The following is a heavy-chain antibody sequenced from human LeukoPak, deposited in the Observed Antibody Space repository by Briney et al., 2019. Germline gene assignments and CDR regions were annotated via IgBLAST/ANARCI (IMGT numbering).Heavy chain of an antibody. D-gene: IGHD6-13*01. CDR3: ARAQTSSSWYVGVITTWYFDY. CDR2: ISSSSSYI. J-gene: IGHJ4*02. CDR1: GFTFSSYS. Sequence: GGSLRLSCAASGFTFSSYSMNWVRQAPGKGLEWISSISSSSSYIYYADSVKGRFTISRDNAKNSLYLQMNSLRAEDTAVYYCARAQTSSSWYVGVITTWYFDYWGQGTLVTVSS. V-gene: IGHV3-21*01.